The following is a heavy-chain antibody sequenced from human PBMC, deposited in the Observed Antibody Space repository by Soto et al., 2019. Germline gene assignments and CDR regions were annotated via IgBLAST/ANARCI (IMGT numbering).Heavy chain of an antibody. V-gene: IGHV3-21*01. Sequence: GGSLRLSCAASGFTFSSYSMNWVRQAPGKGLEWVSSISSSSSYIYYVDSVKGRFTISRDNAKNSLYLQMNSLRAEDTAVYYCARDQKARHGYYGMDVWGQGTTVTVSS. CDR1: GFTFSSYS. CDR3: ARDQKARHGYYGMDV. D-gene: IGHD6-6*01. J-gene: IGHJ6*02. CDR2: ISSSSSYI.